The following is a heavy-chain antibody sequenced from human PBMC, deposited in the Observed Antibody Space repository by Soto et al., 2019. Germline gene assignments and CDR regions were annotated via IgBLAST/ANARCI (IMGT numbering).Heavy chain of an antibody. D-gene: IGHD2-15*01. CDR3: ARVRPVGMSRSPGDS. Sequence: SETLSLTCDVSGYAISSGFYWAWIRQPPGKRLEWIGNIYHTGTTYYNPSLKSRVTMSVDTSKNQFSLRLSSVTAADTAVFYCARVRPVGMSRSPGDSCGQGTLVTVSS. V-gene: IGHV4-38-2*01. J-gene: IGHJ4*02. CDR2: IYHTGTT. CDR1: GYAISSGFY.